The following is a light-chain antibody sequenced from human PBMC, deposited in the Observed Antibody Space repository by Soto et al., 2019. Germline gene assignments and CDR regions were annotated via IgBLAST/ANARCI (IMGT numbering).Light chain of an antibody. CDR2: DVS. Sequence: QSVLTQPASVSGSPGQSITISCTGTSSDVGGYQFVSWYQHHPGKAPKLMIFDVSNRPPGVSDRFSGSKSGNTASLTISGLQAEDEADYYCSSYTSSSTVVFGGGTKLTVL. CDR3: SSYTSSSTVV. V-gene: IGLV2-14*03. CDR1: SSDVGGYQF. J-gene: IGLJ2*01.